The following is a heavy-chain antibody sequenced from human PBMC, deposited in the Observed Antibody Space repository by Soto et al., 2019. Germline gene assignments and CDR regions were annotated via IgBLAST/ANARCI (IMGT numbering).Heavy chain of an antibody. V-gene: IGHV4-34*01. CDR3: ARGLETDCTNGVCHYFDY. CDR2: INHSGST. J-gene: IGHJ4*02. D-gene: IGHD2-8*01. CDR1: GGSFSGYY. Sequence: PSETLSLTCAVYGGSFSGYYWSWIRQPPGKGLEWIGEINHSGSTNYNPSLKSRVTISVDTSKNRFSLKLSSVTAADTAVYYCARGLETDCTNGVCHYFDYWGQGTLVTVSS.